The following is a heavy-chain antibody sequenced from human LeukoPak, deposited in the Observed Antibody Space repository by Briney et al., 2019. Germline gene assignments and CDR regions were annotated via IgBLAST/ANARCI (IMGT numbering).Heavy chain of an antibody. CDR2: IYYSGST. J-gene: IGHJ4*02. V-gene: IGHV4-39*01. CDR3: ARLSGGFSLWFGELGFYFDY. CDR1: GGSISSNNYY. D-gene: IGHD3-10*01. Sequence: SETLSLTCTVSGGSISSNNYYWGWIRQPPGKGLEWIGSIYYSGSTYYNPSLKSRVTISVDTSKNQFSLKLSSVTAADTAVYYCARLSGGFSLWFGELGFYFDYWGQGTLVTVSS.